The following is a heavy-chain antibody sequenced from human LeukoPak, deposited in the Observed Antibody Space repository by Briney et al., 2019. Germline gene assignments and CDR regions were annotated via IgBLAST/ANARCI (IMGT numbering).Heavy chain of an antibody. Sequence: SETLSLNCTVSGGSISSYYWSWIRQPPGKGLEWIGYIYYSGSTNYNPSLKSRVTISVDTSKNQFSLKLSSVTAADTAVYYCARDYWGAFDYWGQGTLVTVSS. CDR1: GGSISSYY. J-gene: IGHJ4*02. D-gene: IGHD2-21*01. CDR2: IYYSGST. V-gene: IGHV4-59*01. CDR3: ARDYWGAFDY.